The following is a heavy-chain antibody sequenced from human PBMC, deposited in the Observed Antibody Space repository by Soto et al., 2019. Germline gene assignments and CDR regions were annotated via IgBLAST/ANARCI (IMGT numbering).Heavy chain of an antibody. CDR1: GYTFTSYG. Sequence: QVQLVQSGAEVKKPGASVKVSCKASGYTFTSYGISWVRQAPGQGLEWMGWISAYNGNTNYAQKLQGRVTMTTDTSTRTAYMELRSLRSDDTAVYYCARWYRYRMMGLNWFDPWGQGTLVTVSS. V-gene: IGHV1-18*01. J-gene: IGHJ5*02. CDR3: ARWYRYRMMGLNWFDP. D-gene: IGHD6-13*01. CDR2: ISAYNGNT.